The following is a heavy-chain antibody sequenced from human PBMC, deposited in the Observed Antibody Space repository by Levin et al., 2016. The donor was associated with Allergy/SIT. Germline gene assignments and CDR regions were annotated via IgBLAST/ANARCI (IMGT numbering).Heavy chain of an antibody. CDR1: GFTFSSYS. V-gene: IGHV3-21*01. J-gene: IGHJ4*02. Sequence: GESLKISCAASGFTFSSYSMNWVRQAPGKGLEWVSSISSSSSYIYYADSVKGRFTISRDNAKNSLYLQMNSLRAEDTAVYYCARGPTTVVTPIGSWGQGTLVTVSS. CDR2: ISSSSSYI. D-gene: IGHD4-23*01. CDR3: ARGPTTVVTPIGS.